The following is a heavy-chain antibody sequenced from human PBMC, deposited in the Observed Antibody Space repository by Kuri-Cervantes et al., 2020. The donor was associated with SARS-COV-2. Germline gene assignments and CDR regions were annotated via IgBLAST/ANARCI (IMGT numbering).Heavy chain of an antibody. D-gene: IGHD6-19*01. V-gene: IGHV4-39*07. CDR2: IYHSGST. CDR1: GGSISSGDYY. Sequence: ESLKISCTVSGGSISSGDYYWSWIRQPPGKGLEWIGSIYHSGSTYYNPSLKSRVTISVDTSKNQFSLKLSSVTAADTAVYYCARLRQWLDFVPSYFDYWGQGTLVTVSS. CDR3: ARLRQWLDFVPSYFDY. J-gene: IGHJ4*02.